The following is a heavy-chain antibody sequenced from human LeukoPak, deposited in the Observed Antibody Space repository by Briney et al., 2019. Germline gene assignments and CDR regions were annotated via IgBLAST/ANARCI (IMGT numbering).Heavy chain of an antibody. Sequence: SETLSLTCTVSGYSINSGYYWGWIRQPPGKGLEWIGSIYHSGSTYYNPSLKSRVTISVDTSKNQFSLKLSSVTAADTAVYYCARGALPEYWDFWSGYSLFGRAAFDIWGQGTMGTVSS. CDR3: ARGALPEYWDFWSGYSLFGRAAFDI. CDR1: GYSINSGYY. J-gene: IGHJ3*02. D-gene: IGHD3-3*01. V-gene: IGHV4-38-2*02. CDR2: IYHSGST.